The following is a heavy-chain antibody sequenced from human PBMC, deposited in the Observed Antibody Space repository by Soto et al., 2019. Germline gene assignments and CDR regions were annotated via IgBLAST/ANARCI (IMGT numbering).Heavy chain of an antibody. CDR1: GFTFIGYG. J-gene: IGHJ4*02. D-gene: IGHD7-27*01. CDR2: ISNNGRAQ. Sequence: GGSLRLSCAASGFTFIGYGMHWVRQAPGKGLEWLSFISNNGRAQYYADSVKGRFTISRDNSKNTLYLETKSLRTEDTAVYYCAKDWPATVSGAINRALNFWGQGTPVTVSS. V-gene: IGHV3-30*18. CDR3: AKDWPATVSGAINRALNF.